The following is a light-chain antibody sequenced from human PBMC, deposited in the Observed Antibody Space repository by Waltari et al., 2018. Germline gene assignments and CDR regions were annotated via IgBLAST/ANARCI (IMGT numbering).Light chain of an antibody. CDR2: RNN. CDR1: RSNIGNTY. J-gene: IGLJ3*02. V-gene: IGLV1-47*01. Sequence: QSVLTQPPSASGTPGQRVPIPCSGSRSNIGNTYVYWYQQLPGTAPKLLIYRNNQRPSGVPDRFSGSKSGTSASLAISGLRSEDEADYYCAAWDDSLSGRVFGGGTKVTVL. CDR3: AAWDDSLSGRV.